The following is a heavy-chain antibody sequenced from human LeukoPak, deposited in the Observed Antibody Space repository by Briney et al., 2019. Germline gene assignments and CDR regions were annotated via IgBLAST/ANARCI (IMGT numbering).Heavy chain of an antibody. CDR2: IYYSGST. CDR1: GGSISSSGYY. J-gene: IGHJ5*02. Sequence: SETLSLTCTVSGGSISSSGYYWGWIRQPPGKGLEWIASIYYSGSTYYNPSLQSRVPISVDTSKNQLSLKLRSLTAADTAVYYCARHEYSGSYYGLSWFDPWGQGTLVTVSS. CDR3: ARHEYSGSYYGLSWFDP. V-gene: IGHV4-39*01. D-gene: IGHD1-26*01.